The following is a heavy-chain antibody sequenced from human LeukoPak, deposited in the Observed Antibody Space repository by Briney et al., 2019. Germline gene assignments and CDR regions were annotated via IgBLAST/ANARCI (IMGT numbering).Heavy chain of an antibody. CDR2: INHSGST. V-gene: IGHV4-34*01. D-gene: IGHD6-6*01. Sequence: SETLSLTCAVYGGSFSGYYWSWIRQPPGKGLEWIGEINHSGSTNCNPSLKSRVTISVDTSKNQFSLKLSSVTAADTAVYYCARGFPSSSYPTYYYYYMDVWGKGTTVTVSS. CDR3: ARGFPSSSYPTYYYYYMDV. CDR1: GGSFSGYY. J-gene: IGHJ6*03.